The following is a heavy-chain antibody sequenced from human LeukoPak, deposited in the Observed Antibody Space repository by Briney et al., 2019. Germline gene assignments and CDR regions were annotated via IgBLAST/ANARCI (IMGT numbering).Heavy chain of an antibody. V-gene: IGHV3-21*01. CDR3: ARDPVVGDAFDI. CDR2: ISSSSSYI. J-gene: IGHJ3*02. Sequence: GGSLRLSCAASGFTFSSDAMSWVRQAPGKGLEWVSSISSSSSYIYYADSVKGRFTISRDNAKNSLYLQMNSLRAEDTAVYYCARDPVVGDAFDIWGQGTMVTVSS. CDR1: GFTFSSDA. D-gene: IGHD4-23*01.